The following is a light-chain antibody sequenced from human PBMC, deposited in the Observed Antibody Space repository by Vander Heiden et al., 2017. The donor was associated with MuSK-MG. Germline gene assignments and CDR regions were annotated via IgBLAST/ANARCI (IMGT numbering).Light chain of an antibody. CDR2: DAA. V-gene: IGKV3-11*01. CDR1: QSVSSY. J-gene: IGKJ4*01. CDR3: QQRSNWPQNT. Sequence: LVLPPSPATLSLSPGERPTLPCRASQSVSSYLAWYQQKPGQAPRLLIYDAANRATGIPARFSGSGSGTDFTLTISSLEPEDFAVYYCQQRSNWPQNTFGGGTKVEIK.